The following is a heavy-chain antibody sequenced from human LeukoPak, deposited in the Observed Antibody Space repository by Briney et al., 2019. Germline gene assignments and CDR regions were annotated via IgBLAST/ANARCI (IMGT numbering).Heavy chain of an antibody. Sequence: GASVKVSCKASGGTFSSYTISWVRQAPGQGLEWMGRIIPILGIANYAQRFQGRVTITADKSTSTAYMELSSLGSEDTAVYYCARDSDSNLDYWGQGTLVTVSS. J-gene: IGHJ4*02. D-gene: IGHD6-13*01. CDR3: ARDSDSNLDY. V-gene: IGHV1-69*04. CDR1: GGTFSSYT. CDR2: IIPILGIA.